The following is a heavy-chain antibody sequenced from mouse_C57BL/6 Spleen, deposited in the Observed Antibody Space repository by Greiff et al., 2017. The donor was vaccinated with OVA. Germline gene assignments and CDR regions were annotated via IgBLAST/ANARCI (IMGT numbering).Heavy chain of an antibody. J-gene: IGHJ4*01. D-gene: IGHD1-1*01. CDR1: GYTFTDYE. Sequence: VQLQESGAELVRPGASVTLSCKASGYTFTDYEMHWVKQTPVHGLEWIGAIDPEPGGTAYNQKFKGKAILTADKSSSTAYMELRSLTAEDAAVYYCTRWPYYGRAMDDWGQGTSVTVSS. CDR2: IDPEPGGT. CDR3: TRWPYYGRAMDD. V-gene: IGHV1-15*01.